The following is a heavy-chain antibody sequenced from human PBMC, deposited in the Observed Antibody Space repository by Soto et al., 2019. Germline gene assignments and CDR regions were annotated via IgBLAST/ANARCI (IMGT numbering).Heavy chain of an antibody. CDR1: GGSITSYY. V-gene: IGHV4-59*01. J-gene: IGHJ4*02. D-gene: IGHD4-17*01. Sequence: AXXTLSLTCTVSGGSITSYYWSWIRQPPGRGLEWIGYXFYSGXTNYKPSIKSRXXISADTSXXKLSMKLRSVTAADTAVYYCARAKTSGYGDVYYFDYWGQGTMVTVSS. CDR3: ARAKTSGYGDVYYFDY. CDR2: XFYSGXT.